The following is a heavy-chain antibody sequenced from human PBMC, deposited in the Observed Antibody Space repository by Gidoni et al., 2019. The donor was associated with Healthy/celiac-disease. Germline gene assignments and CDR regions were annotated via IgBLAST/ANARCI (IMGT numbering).Heavy chain of an antibody. CDR1: GYTFTSYG. CDR3: ARDCGGGKAVAGTVLSWFDP. J-gene: IGHJ5*02. CDR2: ISAYNGNT. Sequence: QVQLVQSGAEVKKPGASVKVSCKASGYTFTSYGISWVRQAPGQGLEWMGWISAYNGNTNYAQKLQGRVTMTTDTSTSTAYMELRSLRSDDTAVYYCARDCGGGKAVAGTVLSWFDPWGQGTLVTVSS. V-gene: IGHV1-18*01. D-gene: IGHD6-19*01.